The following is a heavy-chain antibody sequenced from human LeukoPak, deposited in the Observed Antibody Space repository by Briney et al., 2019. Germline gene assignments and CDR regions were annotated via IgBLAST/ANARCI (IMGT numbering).Heavy chain of an antibody. CDR1: GYRFTSYW. Sequence: GESLKISCKGSGYRFTSYWIGWVRQMPGKGLEWMAIIYPGDSDTRYSPSFQGQVTISADKSISTAYLQWSSLKASDTAMYYCASHTTTTPIAVAGTENGFDIWGQGTMVTVSS. CDR2: IYPGDSDT. CDR3: ASHTTTTPIAVAGTENGFDI. J-gene: IGHJ3*02. D-gene: IGHD6-19*01. V-gene: IGHV5-51*01.